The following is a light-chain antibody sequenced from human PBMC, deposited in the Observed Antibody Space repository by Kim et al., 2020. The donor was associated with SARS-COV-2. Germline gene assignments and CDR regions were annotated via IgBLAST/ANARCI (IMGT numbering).Light chain of an antibody. CDR2: EVT. CDR3: SSYAGSNKLL. CDR1: ESDGGGYCY. Sequence: GQSVTLSLTWTESDGGGYCYFSLSQPHPGQAPKLMIYEVTKRPSGVPYRFSGSKSGNTASLTVSGLQAEDEAAYYCSSYAGSNKLLFGGGTKVTVL. J-gene: IGLJ2*01. V-gene: IGLV2-8*01.